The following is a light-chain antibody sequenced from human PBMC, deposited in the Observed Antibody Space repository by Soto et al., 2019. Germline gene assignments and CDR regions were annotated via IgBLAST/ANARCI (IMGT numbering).Light chain of an antibody. J-gene: IGKJ4*01. CDR2: GAS. V-gene: IGKV1-12*01. CDR1: QGLGVW. CDR3: QQAYSFPLT. Sequence: DIQMIQSPSSVSASVGDRVTITCRASQGLGVWLGWYQQKPGKAPQLLIFGASGLQTGVPSRFSGRGSGTDFTLTISSLQPEDYATYYCQQAYSFPLTFGGGTKVEIK.